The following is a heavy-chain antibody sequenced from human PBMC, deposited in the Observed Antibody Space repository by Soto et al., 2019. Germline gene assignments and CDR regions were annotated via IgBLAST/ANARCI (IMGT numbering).Heavy chain of an antibody. J-gene: IGHJ5*02. V-gene: IGHV3-74*01. CDR2: INADGSTT. D-gene: IGHD3-3*02. CDR1: GFTFNSYW. CDR3: ATVATHSYNWIDP. Sequence: EVQLVVSGGGLVQPGGSLRLSCAASGFTFNSYWMHWVRQAPGKGLVWVSRINADGSTTTYADSVKGRFTISRDNAKNTLYLQMNSLRAEDTAVYFCATVATHSYNWIDPWGQGTLFTISS.